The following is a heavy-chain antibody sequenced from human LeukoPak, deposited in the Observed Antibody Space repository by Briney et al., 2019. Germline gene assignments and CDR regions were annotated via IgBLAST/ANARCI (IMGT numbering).Heavy chain of an antibody. Sequence: SETLSLTCTVSGGSISSSGYYWGWIRQPPGKGLEWIGSVDYTGITSHSPSLKSRVTISVDTSKNQFSLKVSSVTAADTAVYYCARDGGSSGWYDYWGQGTLVTVSS. J-gene: IGHJ4*02. CDR1: GGSISSSGYY. CDR2: VDYTGIT. CDR3: ARDGGSSGWYDY. D-gene: IGHD6-19*01. V-gene: IGHV4-39*07.